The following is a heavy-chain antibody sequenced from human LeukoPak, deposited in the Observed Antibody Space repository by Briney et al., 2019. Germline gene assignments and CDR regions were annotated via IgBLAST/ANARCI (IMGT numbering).Heavy chain of an antibody. V-gene: IGHV1-2*02. J-gene: IGHJ4*02. CDR3: ARANFLYCSSSTCLFDY. D-gene: IGHD2-2*01. Sequence: ASVKVSCKASGYAFTDYYMHWVRQAPGQGFEWMGWINPNDGDTNYAQKFQGRVTMTRDTSISTAHMEVSRLRSDDTAVYYCARANFLYCSSSTCLFDYWGQGTLVTVSS. CDR1: GYAFTDYY. CDR2: INPNDGDT.